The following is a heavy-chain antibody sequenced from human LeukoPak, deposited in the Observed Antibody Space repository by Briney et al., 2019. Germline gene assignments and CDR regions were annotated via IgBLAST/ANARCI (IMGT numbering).Heavy chain of an antibody. Sequence: PGGSLRLSCAASGFSFSDYAMSWVRQAPGKGLEWVSGINDGGDFKYYADSVTGRFTISRDSSKNTLWLQMNSLRADDTAVYYCAKEEHRHGIPLFDYWGQGTLVTVSS. V-gene: IGHV3-23*01. CDR3: AKEEHRHGIPLFDY. D-gene: IGHD1-14*01. CDR1: GFSFSDYA. CDR2: INDGGDFK. J-gene: IGHJ4*02.